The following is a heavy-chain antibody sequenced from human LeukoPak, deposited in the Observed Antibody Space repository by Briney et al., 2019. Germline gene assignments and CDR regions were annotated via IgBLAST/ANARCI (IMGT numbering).Heavy chain of an antibody. J-gene: IGHJ4*02. CDR3: ARGVQWLLYYFDY. Sequence: GGSLRLSCAASGFTFSSYWMSWVRQAPGKGLEWVANIKQDGSEKYYVDSVKGRFTISRDNAKNSLCLQMNSLRAEDTAVYYCARGVQWLLYYFDYWGQGTLVTVSS. CDR1: GFTFSSYW. D-gene: IGHD3-22*01. CDR2: IKQDGSEK. V-gene: IGHV3-7*01.